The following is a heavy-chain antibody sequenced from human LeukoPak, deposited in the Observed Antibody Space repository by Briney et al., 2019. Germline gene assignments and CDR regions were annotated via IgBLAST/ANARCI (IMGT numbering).Heavy chain of an antibody. J-gene: IGHJ4*02. Sequence: GGSLRLSCAASGFTFNIYAMSWVRQAPGKGLEWVSSISSSSSYIYYADSVKGRFTISRDNAKNSLYLQMNSLRAEDTAVYYCARDRSSGWYRLDYWGQGTLVTVSS. D-gene: IGHD6-19*01. CDR2: ISSSSSYI. CDR3: ARDRSSGWYRLDY. V-gene: IGHV3-21*01. CDR1: GFTFNIYA.